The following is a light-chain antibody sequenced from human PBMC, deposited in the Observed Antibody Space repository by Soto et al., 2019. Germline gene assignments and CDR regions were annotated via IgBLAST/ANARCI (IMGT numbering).Light chain of an antibody. CDR1: SGDVGGYNY. CDR2: EVS. Sequence: QSALTQPASVSGSPGQSITISCTGTSGDVGGYNYVSWYQHHPGKAPKLMIYEVSNRPSGVSNRFSGSNSGNTASLTISGLQDEDEADYCCRSYAASSNVFGTGTKLTVL. J-gene: IGLJ1*01. CDR3: RSYAASSNV. V-gene: IGLV2-14*01.